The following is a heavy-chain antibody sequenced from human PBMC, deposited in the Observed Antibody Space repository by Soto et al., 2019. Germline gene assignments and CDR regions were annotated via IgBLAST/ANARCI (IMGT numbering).Heavy chain of an antibody. D-gene: IGHD2-8*01. CDR1: GGSISTYY. CDR2: IYYGGSA. V-gene: IGHV4-59*08. CDR3: ARGGHCANGVCSALDY. J-gene: IGHJ4*02. Sequence: QVQLRESGPGLVKPSVTLSLTCTVSGGSISTYYWSWIRQPPGKGLEWIGYIYYGGSADYNPSLKGRVTISVDTSKKQFSVKLSSVTAADTAGYSCARGGHCANGVCSALDYWGQGTLVTVSS.